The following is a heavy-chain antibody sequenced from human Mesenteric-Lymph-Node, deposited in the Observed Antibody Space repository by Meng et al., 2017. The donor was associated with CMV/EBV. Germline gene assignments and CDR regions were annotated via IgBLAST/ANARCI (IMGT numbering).Heavy chain of an antibody. J-gene: IGHJ5*02. D-gene: IGHD3-16*01. CDR3: ARGQGVLGS. Sequence: SEPLSLTCTISGVPITNYYWSWIRQHPGRGLGWIGNIFYIESTNYNPSLTSPISISVDTSKNQFSLKVTSVTAADTAVYYGARGQGVLGSWGQGTLVTVSS. V-gene: IGHV4-59*01. CDR2: IFYIEST. CDR1: GVPITNYY.